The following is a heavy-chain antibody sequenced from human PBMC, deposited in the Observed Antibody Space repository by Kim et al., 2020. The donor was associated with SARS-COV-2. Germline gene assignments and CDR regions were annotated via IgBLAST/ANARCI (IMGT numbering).Heavy chain of an antibody. V-gene: IGHV1-2*04. Sequence: ASVKVSCKASGYTFTGYYMHWVRQAPGQGLEWMGWINPNSGGTNYAQKFQGWVTMTRDTSISTAYMELSRLRSDDTAVYYCARGGVEIRYYSSSWLPYWGQGTLVTVSS. CDR3: ARGGVEIRYYSSSWLPY. CDR2: INPNSGGT. D-gene: IGHD6-13*01. CDR1: GYTFTGYY. J-gene: IGHJ4*02.